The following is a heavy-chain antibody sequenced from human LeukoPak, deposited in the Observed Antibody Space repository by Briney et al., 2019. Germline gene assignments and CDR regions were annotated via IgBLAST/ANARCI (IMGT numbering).Heavy chain of an antibody. J-gene: IGHJ4*02. CDR2: IYYSGST. Sequence: PSETLSLTCTVSGGSISSYYWSWIRQPPGKGLEWIGYIYYSGSTNYNPSLKSRVTISVDTSKNQFSLKLSSVTAADTAVYYCARVGRSGCYFDYWGQGTLVTVSS. V-gene: IGHV4-59*01. CDR1: GGSISSYY. D-gene: IGHD3-3*01. CDR3: ARVGRSGCYFDY.